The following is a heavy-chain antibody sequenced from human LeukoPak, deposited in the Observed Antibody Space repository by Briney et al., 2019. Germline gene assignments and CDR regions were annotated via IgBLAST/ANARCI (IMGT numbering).Heavy chain of an antibody. Sequence: ASETLSLTCAVYGGSFSGYYWSWIRQPPGKGLEWIGYIYYSGSTNYNPSLKSRVTISVDTSKNQFSLKLSSVTAADTAVYYCARGGANWYDFWSGYLALWGQGTLVTVSS. J-gene: IGHJ4*02. CDR2: IYYSGST. CDR3: ARGGANWYDFWSGYLAL. CDR1: GGSFSGYY. V-gene: IGHV4-59*01. D-gene: IGHD3-3*01.